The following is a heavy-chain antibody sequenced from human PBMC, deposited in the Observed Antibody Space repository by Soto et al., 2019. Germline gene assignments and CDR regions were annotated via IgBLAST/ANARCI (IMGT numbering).Heavy chain of an antibody. CDR1: GRSISSVNYY. CDR3: ARSDGRY. J-gene: IGHJ4*02. CDR2: IYYSGNT. Sequence: PSETLSLTCTVSGRSISSVNYYWSWIRQPPGKGLEWIGYIYYSGNTYYNPSLKSRVTISVDTSKNQFSLKLSSVTAADTAVYYCARSDGRYWGQGTLVTVSS. V-gene: IGHV4-30-4*02.